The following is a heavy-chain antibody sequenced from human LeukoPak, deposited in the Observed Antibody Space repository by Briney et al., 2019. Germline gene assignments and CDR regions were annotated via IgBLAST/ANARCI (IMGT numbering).Heavy chain of an antibody. V-gene: IGHV4-39*07. Sequence: SETLSLTCTVSGGSISSSSYYWGWIRQPPGKGLEWIGSIYYRGSTYYNPSLKSRVTISVDTSKNQFSLKLSSVTAADTAVYYCARARLLWFGEFEGYWGQGTLVTVSS. D-gene: IGHD3-10*01. J-gene: IGHJ4*02. CDR2: IYYRGST. CDR3: ARARLLWFGEFEGY. CDR1: GGSISSSSYY.